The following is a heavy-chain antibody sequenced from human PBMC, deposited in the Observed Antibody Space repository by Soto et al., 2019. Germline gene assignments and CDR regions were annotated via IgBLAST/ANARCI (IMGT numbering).Heavy chain of an antibody. D-gene: IGHD6-6*01. CDR2: IYYSGSA. J-gene: IGHJ5*02. Sequence: SETLSLTCTVSGGSISSYYWSWIRQPPGKGLEWIGYIYYSGSANYNPSLKSRVTISVDTSKNQFSLKPSSVTAADTAVYYCARGLSIAALNWFDPWGQGTLVTVSS. CDR3: ARGLSIAALNWFDP. V-gene: IGHV4-59*01. CDR1: GGSISSYY.